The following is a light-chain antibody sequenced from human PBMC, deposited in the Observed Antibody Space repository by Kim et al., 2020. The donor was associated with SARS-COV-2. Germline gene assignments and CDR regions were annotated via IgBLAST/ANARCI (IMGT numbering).Light chain of an antibody. CDR2: YDS. J-gene: IGLJ2*01. V-gene: IGLV3-21*04. CDR1: NIGSTS. Sequence: PEKTARPTSGENNIGSTSVPLSPQQPAQAPVLVIFYDSDRPSGIPERFSGSNSGNTATLTLSRVEAGDEADYYCQVWDSSSDHVVFGGGTQLTVL. CDR3: QVWDSSSDHVV.